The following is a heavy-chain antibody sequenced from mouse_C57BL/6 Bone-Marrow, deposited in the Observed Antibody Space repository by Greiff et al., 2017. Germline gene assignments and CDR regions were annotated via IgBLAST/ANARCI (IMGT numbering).Heavy chain of an antibody. V-gene: IGHV1-64*01. CDR2: IHPNSGST. Sequence: QVQLQQPGAELVKPGASVKLSCKASGYTFTSYWMHWVKQRPGQGLEWIGMIHPNSGSTNYNEKFTSKATLTVDKSSSTAYLQLSSLTSEDSAVYYCARGVGDYAMYYWGQGTSVTVSS. CDR3: ARGVGDYAMYY. CDR1: GYTFTSYW. J-gene: IGHJ4*01.